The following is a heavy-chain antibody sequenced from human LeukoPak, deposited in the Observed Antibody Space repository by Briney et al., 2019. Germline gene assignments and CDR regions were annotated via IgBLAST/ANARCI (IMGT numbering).Heavy chain of an antibody. CDR1: GFTFSSYS. J-gene: IGHJ5*02. D-gene: IGHD3-9*01. Sequence: GGSLRLSCAASGFTFSSYSMNWVRQAPGKGLEWVSYISSGSSTIYYADSVKGRFTISRDKSMNTLYLQMNSLRAEDTAVYYCARVPTYYDTWGQGSLVTVSS. CDR3: ARVPTYYDT. CDR2: ISSGSSTI. V-gene: IGHV3-48*01.